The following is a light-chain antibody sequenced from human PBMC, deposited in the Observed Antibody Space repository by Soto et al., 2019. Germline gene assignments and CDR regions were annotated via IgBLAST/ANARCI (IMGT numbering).Light chain of an antibody. Sequence: QSVLTQPASVSGSPGQSITISCTGTSSDVGGYNYVSWYQQHPDKTPKLMISEVSNRPSGVSNRFSGYKSGNTASLTISGLQAEDEADYYCSSYTSSNTLPFGTGTKVTVL. CDR1: SSDVGGYNY. CDR2: EVS. CDR3: SSYTSSNTLP. J-gene: IGLJ1*01. V-gene: IGLV2-14*01.